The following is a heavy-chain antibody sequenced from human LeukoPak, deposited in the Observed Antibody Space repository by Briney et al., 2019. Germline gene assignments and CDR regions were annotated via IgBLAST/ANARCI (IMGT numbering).Heavy chain of an antibody. D-gene: IGHD6-19*01. V-gene: IGHV3-21*01. CDR1: GFTFSSYS. J-gene: IGHJ4*02. CDR3: AKEGDSSGWSAFDY. CDR2: ISSSSSYI. Sequence: GGSLRLSCAASGFTFSSYSMNWVRQAPGKGLEWVSSISSSSSYIYYADSVKGRFTISRDNAKNTLYLQMNSLRAEDTAVYYCAKEGDSSGWSAFDYWGQGTLVTVSS.